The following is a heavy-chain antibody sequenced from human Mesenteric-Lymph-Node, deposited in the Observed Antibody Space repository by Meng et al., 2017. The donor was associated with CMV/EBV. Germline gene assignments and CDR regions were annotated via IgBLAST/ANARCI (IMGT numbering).Heavy chain of an antibody. V-gene: IGHV3-11*04. J-gene: IGHJ4*02. CDR1: GFTFSDYY. CDR2: ISSSGSTI. CDR3: AKDRSGYYREYFDY. D-gene: IGHD3-3*01. Sequence: GESLKISCAASGFTFSDYYMSWIRQAPGKGLEWVSYISSSGSTIYYADSVKGRFTISRDNAKNSLYLQMNSLRAEDTAVYYCAKDRSGYYREYFDYWGQGTLVTVSS.